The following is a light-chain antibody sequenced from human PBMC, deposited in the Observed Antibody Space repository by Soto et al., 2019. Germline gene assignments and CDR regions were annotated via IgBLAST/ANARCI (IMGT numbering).Light chain of an antibody. Sequence: DIVLTQSPATLSVSPGERATLSCRASQSVSTNLAWYQHKLGQAPRLLIYGASTRVTGIPARFSGSGSGTEFTLTISYLKSEDFGMYYGQQYYNGRPPVTCGGGTKVES. CDR3: QQYYNGRPPVT. CDR2: GAS. J-gene: IGKJ4*01. CDR1: QSVSTN. V-gene: IGKV3-15*01.